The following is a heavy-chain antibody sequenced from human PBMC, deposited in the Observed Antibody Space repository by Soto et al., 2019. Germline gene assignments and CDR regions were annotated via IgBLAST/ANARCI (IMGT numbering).Heavy chain of an antibody. Sequence: QVQLVQSGAEVKKPGSSVKVSCKASGGTFSSYSINWVRQAPGQGLEWMGEIIPIFGTANYAQKFQGRVTITADESTSTAYMELSSLRAEDTAVYYCARDGGRHSGGIDYWGQGTLVTASS. CDR1: GGTFSSYS. J-gene: IGHJ4*02. D-gene: IGHD1-26*01. V-gene: IGHV1-69*01. CDR2: IIPIFGTA. CDR3: ARDGGRHSGGIDY.